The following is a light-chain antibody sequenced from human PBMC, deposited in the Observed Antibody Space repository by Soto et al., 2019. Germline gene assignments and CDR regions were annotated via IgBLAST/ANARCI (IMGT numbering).Light chain of an antibody. V-gene: IGKV3-15*01. J-gene: IGKJ4*01. CDR3: QHNNNWPRLT. Sequence: EIVMTQSPVTLSVSPGERATLSCRASQSVSTNLAWYQQKPVQAPRLLIYGASTRATGVPARFTGSESGTEFTLTISSLQPEDFAVYYCQHNNNWPRLTFGGGTKVEIK. CDR1: QSVSTN. CDR2: GAS.